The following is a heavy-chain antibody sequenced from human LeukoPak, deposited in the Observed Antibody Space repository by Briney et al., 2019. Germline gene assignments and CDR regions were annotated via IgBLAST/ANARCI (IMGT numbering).Heavy chain of an antibody. CDR2: IYTSGST. V-gene: IGHV4-4*07. Sequence: PSETLSLTSTVSSGTITTSYGCWIRQPAGNLLEWIGVIYTSGSTNYNPSLKSRVTMSVDTSKNQFSLKLSSLTAADTAVYYCARDWSRWSFDYWGQGTLVTVSS. CDR1: SGTITTSY. D-gene: IGHD6-13*01. J-gene: IGHJ4*02. CDR3: ARDWSRWSFDY.